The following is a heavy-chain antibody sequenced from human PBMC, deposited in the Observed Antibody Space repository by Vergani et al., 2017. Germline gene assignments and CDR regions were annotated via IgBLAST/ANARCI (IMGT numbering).Heavy chain of an antibody. D-gene: IGHD4-17*01. CDR2: IYYSGST. Sequence: QVQLQESGPGLVKPSETLSLTCTVSGGSISSYYWSWIRQPPGKGLEWIGYIYYSGSTNYNPSLKSRVTISVDTSKNQFSLKLSSVTAADTAVYYWATQRGSRAYGDPLGYYGMDVWGQGTTVTVSS. J-gene: IGHJ6*02. V-gene: IGHV4-59*01. CDR1: GGSISSYY. CDR3: ATQRGSRAYGDPLGYYGMDV.